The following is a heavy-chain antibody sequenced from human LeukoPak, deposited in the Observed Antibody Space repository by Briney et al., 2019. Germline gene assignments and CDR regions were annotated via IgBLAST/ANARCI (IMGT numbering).Heavy chain of an antibody. J-gene: IGHJ4*02. D-gene: IGHD6-13*01. CDR1: GFTFSNYA. Sequence: GGSLRLSCAASGFTFSNYAMHWVRQAPGKGLEWVAVISYDGNNKYYADSVKGRFTISRDNSKNTLYLQMNSLRAEDTAVYYCARDKFYSSSYFDYWGQGSLVTVSS. CDR3: ARDKFYSSSYFDY. V-gene: IGHV3-30*04. CDR2: ISYDGNNK.